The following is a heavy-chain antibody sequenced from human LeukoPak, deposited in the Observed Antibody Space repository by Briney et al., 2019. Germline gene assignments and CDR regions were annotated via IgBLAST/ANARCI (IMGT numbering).Heavy chain of an antibody. J-gene: IGHJ4*02. D-gene: IGHD3-10*01. V-gene: IGHV4-61*08. CDR1: GGSISSGGYY. CDR3: ASHYGSGFDS. CDR2: IYYSGST. Sequence: RTSETLSLTCTVSGGSISSGGYYWSWIRQHPGKGLEWIGYIYYSGSTNCNPSLKSRVTISVDTSKNQFSLKLSSVTAADTAVYYCASHYGSGFDSWGQGTRVTVSS.